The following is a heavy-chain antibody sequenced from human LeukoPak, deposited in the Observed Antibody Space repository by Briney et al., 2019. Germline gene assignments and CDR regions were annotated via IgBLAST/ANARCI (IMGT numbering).Heavy chain of an antibody. CDR1: GGSISSSSYY. J-gene: IGHJ4*02. CDR3: ATPGGNYGGNSGGTPDY. V-gene: IGHV4-39*07. Sequence: SETLSLTCTVSGGSISSSSYYWGWIRQPPGKGLEWIGSIYYSGSTYYNPSLKSRVTISVDTSKNQFSLKLSSVTAADTAVYYCATPGGNYGGNSGGTPDYWGQGTLVTVSS. CDR2: IYYSGST. D-gene: IGHD4-23*01.